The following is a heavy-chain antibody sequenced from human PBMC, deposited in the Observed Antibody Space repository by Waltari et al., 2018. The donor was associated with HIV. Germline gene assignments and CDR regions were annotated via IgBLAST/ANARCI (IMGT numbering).Heavy chain of an antibody. CDR3: AREEYSGYVGHAFDV. CDR1: GFTFSRET. J-gene: IGHJ3*01. Sequence: EMQLVESGGGLVKPGGSMRLSGGACGFTFSRETLNGVRQAPGKGLEWVSSISRSSSFIYNADSVKGRFTISRDNVKSSLYLQMNSLRTEDTAVYYCAREEYSGYVGHAFDVWGQGTMVTVSS. CDR2: ISRSSSFI. V-gene: IGHV3-21*02. D-gene: IGHD5-12*01.